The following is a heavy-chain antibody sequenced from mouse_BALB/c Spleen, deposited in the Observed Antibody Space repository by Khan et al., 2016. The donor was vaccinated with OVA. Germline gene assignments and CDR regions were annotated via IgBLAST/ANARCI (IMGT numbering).Heavy chain of an antibody. CDR3: ARSGYGNPLAY. V-gene: IGHV1S81*02. J-gene: IGHJ3*01. Sequence: QVQLQQSGAELVKPGSSLKISCKASGYTFTSYYMYWVKQRPGQGLEWIGGINPSNGGTHFNEKFKSKATLTVDKSSSTAYMQLSSLTSKDSAVYYCARSGYGNPLAYWGQGTLVTVSA. D-gene: IGHD2-1*01. CDR2: INPSNGGT. CDR1: GYTFTSYY.